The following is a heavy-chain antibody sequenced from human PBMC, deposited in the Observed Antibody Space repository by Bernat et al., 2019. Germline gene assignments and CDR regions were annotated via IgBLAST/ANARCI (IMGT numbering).Heavy chain of an antibody. V-gene: IGHV3-74*01. J-gene: IGHJ4*02. Sequence: EVQLVESGGGLVQPGGSLRLSCVASGFYFSGYWMHWIRQVPGKGLVWVSGINTDGTITYYADSVKRRFTISSDHAKNTMSLQMNTLRAEDTAMYYCARHGDGFDYWGQGTLVTVSS. CDR1: GFYFSGYW. D-gene: IGHD5-24*01. CDR2: INTDGTIT. CDR3: ARHGDGFDY.